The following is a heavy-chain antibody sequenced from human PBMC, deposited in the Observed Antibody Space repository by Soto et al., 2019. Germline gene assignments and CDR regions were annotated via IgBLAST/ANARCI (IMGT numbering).Heavy chain of an antibody. Sequence: QVQLQESGPGLVKPSETLSLTCTVSGGTISSWYWSWIRQPPGKGLEWIGYIYYSGSTNCNPSLKSRVTLSVDTSKNQFSLKLSSVTAADTAVYYCARRYGSAIDYWGQGTLGTVSS. CDR1: GGTISSWY. J-gene: IGHJ4*02. D-gene: IGHD1-26*01. V-gene: IGHV4-59*08. CDR3: ARRYGSAIDY. CDR2: IYYSGST.